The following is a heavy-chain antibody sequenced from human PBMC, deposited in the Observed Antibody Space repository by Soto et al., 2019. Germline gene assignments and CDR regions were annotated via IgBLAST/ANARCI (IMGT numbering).Heavy chain of an antibody. Sequence: EVQLLESGGGLVQPGGSLRLSCAASGFTFGSYAMSWVRQAPGKGLEWVSAISSSGGSTYYADSVKGRFTISRDNSKNTLSLQMNSLRAEDSAVFYCAKEQIAGYYYFDYWGQGSLVSVSS. J-gene: IGHJ4*02. CDR1: GFTFGSYA. D-gene: IGHD6-13*01. CDR3: AKEQIAGYYYFDY. V-gene: IGHV3-23*01. CDR2: ISSSGGST.